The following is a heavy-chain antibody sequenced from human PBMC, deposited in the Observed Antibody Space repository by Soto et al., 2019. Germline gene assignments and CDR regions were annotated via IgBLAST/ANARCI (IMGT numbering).Heavy chain of an antibody. CDR2: ISASSGST. CDR1: GYSFTDYG. V-gene: IGHV1-18*01. Sequence: QVQLVQSGAEVKEPGASVKVSCKASGYSFTDYGITWVRQAPGQGLGWMGWISASSGSTNYAQTLQGRVTMTTDTSASTAYLEVRSLRSDDTAVYYCAREYYFDSSAASDCWGQGTPVTVSS. J-gene: IGHJ4*02. CDR3: AREYYFDSSAASDC. D-gene: IGHD3-22*01.